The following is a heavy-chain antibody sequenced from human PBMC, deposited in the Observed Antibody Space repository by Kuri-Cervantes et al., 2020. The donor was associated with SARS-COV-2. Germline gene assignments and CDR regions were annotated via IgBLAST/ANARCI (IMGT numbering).Heavy chain of an antibody. Sequence: GESLKISCAASGFTFSSYAMHWVRQAPGKGLEWVAVISYDGSNKYYADSVKGRFTISRDNSKNTLYLQMNSLRAEDTAVYYCARGGDIVVVPAAIEFLRRFDPWGQGTLVTVSS. D-gene: IGHD2-2*01. CDR2: ISYDGSNK. CDR1: GFTFSSYA. V-gene: IGHV3-30-3*01. J-gene: IGHJ5*02. CDR3: ARGGDIVVVPAAIEFLRRFDP.